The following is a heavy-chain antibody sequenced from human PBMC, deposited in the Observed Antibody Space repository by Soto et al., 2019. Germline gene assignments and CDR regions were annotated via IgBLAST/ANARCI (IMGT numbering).Heavy chain of an antibody. V-gene: IGHV1-46*01. J-gene: IGHJ4*02. CDR2: INPSGGST. Sequence: QVQLVQSGAEVKKPGASVKVSCKASGYTFTSYYMHWVRQAPGQGLEWMGIINPSGGSTSYAQKFQGRVTMTRDTSKSTVYMELSSLRSEDTAVYYCARDSGDSSGWYFFDYWGQGTLVTVSS. D-gene: IGHD6-19*01. CDR1: GYTFTSYY. CDR3: ARDSGDSSGWYFFDY.